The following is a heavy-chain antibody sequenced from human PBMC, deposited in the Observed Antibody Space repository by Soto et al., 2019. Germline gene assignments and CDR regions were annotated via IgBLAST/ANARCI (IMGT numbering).Heavy chain of an antibody. J-gene: IGHJ4*02. D-gene: IGHD2-15*01. Sequence: GASVKVSCKASGGTFYTYTFSWARQAPGQGLEWMGSITPIYPTTNYAEKFQGRLTVTADGSTNTAYMELNSLTSDDTAVYYCARSGRRVNRYCSGGSCPSPEMRYWGQGTLVTVSS. V-gene: IGHV1-69*13. CDR1: GGTFYTYT. CDR2: ITPIYPTT. CDR3: ARSGRRVNRYCSGGSCPSPEMRY.